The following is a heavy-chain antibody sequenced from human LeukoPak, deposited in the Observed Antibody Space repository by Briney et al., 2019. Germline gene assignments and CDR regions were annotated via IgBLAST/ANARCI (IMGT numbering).Heavy chain of an antibody. V-gene: IGHV3-66*01. CDR1: GFTVNSNY. Sequence: GGSLRLSCAASGFTVNSNYMSWVRQAPGKGLEWVSVIYSGGSTCYADSVKGRFTISRDNSKNTLYLQMNSVRAEDSAVYYCTGDWGGATGGYFDYWGQGTLVTVSS. D-gene: IGHD1-26*01. CDR3: TGDWGGATGGYFDY. J-gene: IGHJ4*02. CDR2: IYSGGST.